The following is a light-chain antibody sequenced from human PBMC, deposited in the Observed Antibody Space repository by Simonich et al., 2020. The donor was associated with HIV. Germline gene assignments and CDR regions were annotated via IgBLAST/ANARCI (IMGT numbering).Light chain of an antibody. CDR3: ATWDDSLSGPV. CDR1: SSNIGSNY. Sequence: QSVLTQPPSASGTPGQRVTISCSGSSSNIGSNYVYWYQHLPGTAPKSLIYRNNQRPSGVPDRFSGSKSGTSASLAISGLRSEDEADYYCATWDDSLSGPVFGGGTKLTVL. CDR2: RNN. J-gene: IGLJ3*02. V-gene: IGLV1-47*01.